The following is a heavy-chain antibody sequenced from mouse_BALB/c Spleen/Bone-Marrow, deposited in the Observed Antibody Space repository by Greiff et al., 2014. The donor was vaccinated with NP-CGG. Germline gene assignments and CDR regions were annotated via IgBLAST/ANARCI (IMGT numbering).Heavy chain of an antibody. CDR1: GFTFSDYY. CDR2: ISDGGSYT. CDR3: ARDLITTATSFAY. V-gene: IGHV5-4*02. Sequence: EVHLVESGGGLVKPGGSLKLSCAASGFTFSDYYMYWVRQTPEKRLEWVATISDGGSYTYYPDSVKGRFTISRDNAKNNLYLQMSSLKSEDTAMYYRARDLITTATSFAYWGQGTLVTVSA. J-gene: IGHJ3*01. D-gene: IGHD1-2*01.